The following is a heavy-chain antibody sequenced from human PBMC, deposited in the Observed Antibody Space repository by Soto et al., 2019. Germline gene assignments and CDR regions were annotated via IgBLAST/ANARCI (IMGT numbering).Heavy chain of an antibody. CDR2: VSSGGETT. D-gene: IGHD2-2*01. V-gene: IGHV3-30*19. J-gene: IGHJ4*02. CDR1: GFTFSSYG. Sequence: QVQLVESGGGVVQPGRSLRLSCAGSGFTFSSYGTHWVRQAPGKGLEWVAVVSSGGETTYYADYVKGRFTISRDNSKHTMYLQMSRLRPEDTAVYYCATEGDIVVGPGAGPVAFSFDRWSQGTLVTVSS. CDR3: ATEGDIVVGPGAGPVAFSFDR.